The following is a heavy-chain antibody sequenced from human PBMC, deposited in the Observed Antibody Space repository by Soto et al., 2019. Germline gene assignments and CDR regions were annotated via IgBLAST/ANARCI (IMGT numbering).Heavy chain of an antibody. CDR3: ARDQGYGEISPYLDV. CDR2: MHHSGTT. CDR1: GHSIISGHY. V-gene: IGHV4-38-2*02. Sequence: PSETLSLTCSFSGHSIISGHYWGWIRQPPGKGPEWIGSMHHSGTTHYNPSLKSRVTISMDTSKDQFSLKLHSVTAADTALYYCARDQGYGEISPYLDVWGQGTLVTVSS. J-gene: IGHJ4*02. D-gene: IGHD5-18*01.